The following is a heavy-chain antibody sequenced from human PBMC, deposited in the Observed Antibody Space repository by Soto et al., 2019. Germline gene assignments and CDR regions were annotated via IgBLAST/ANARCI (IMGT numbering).Heavy chain of an antibody. D-gene: IGHD2-15*01. CDR1: GGSISSYC. CDR2: IYYSGST. J-gene: IGHJ4*02. Sequence: QVQLQESGPGLVKPSETLSLTCTVSGGSISSYCWSWIRQPPGKGLEWIGYIYYSGSTNYNPSLKSRVTISVDTSKNQFSLKLSSVTAADTAVYYCARTAGYCSGGSCPYYFDYWGQGTLVTVSS. CDR3: ARTAGYCSGGSCPYYFDY. V-gene: IGHV4-59*01.